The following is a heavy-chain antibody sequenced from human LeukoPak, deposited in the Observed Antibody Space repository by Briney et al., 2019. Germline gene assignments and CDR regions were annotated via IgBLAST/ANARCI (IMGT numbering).Heavy chain of an antibody. Sequence: ASVKVSCKASGYTFTSYAMHWVRQAPGQRLEWMGWINADNGNTKYSQKFQERVAITRDMSTSTAYMELSSLRSEDTAVYYCAAGGIAVAPMTFDIWGQGTMVTVSS. V-gene: IGHV1-3*01. CDR2: INADNGNT. CDR1: GYTFTSYA. D-gene: IGHD6-19*01. J-gene: IGHJ3*02. CDR3: AAGGIAVAPMTFDI.